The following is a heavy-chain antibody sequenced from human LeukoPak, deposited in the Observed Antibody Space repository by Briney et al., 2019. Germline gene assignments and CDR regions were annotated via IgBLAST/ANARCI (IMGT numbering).Heavy chain of an antibody. D-gene: IGHD2-2*02. J-gene: IGHJ4*02. V-gene: IGHV1-2*02. Sequence: GASVKVSCKASGYTFTSYYMHWVRQAPGQGLEWMGWINPNSGGTNYAQKFQGRVTMTRDTSISTAYMELSRLRSDDTAVYYCARVTRYYNAVPKYYFDYWGQGTLVTVSS. CDR1: GYTFTSYY. CDR3: ARVTRYYNAVPKYYFDY. CDR2: INPNSGGT.